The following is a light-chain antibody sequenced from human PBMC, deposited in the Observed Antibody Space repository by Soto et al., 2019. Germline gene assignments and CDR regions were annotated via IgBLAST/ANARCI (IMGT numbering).Light chain of an antibody. CDR2: GAS. V-gene: IGKV3-15*01. J-gene: IGKJ1*01. CDR3: QQYNNWPPDRT. Sequence: EIVMTQSPATLSVSPGERATLSCRASQSVGSNLAWYQQKPGQAPRLLIYGASTRATGIPARFSGSGSGTAVTLPISSLQSEDFAIYFCQQYNNWPPDRTFGQGTKVEIK. CDR1: QSVGSN.